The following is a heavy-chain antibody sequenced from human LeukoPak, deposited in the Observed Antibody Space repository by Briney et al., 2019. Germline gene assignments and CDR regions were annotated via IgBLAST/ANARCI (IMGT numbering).Heavy chain of an antibody. J-gene: IGHJ4*02. CDR2: IYYSGST. CDR1: GGSISSGDYY. Sequence: SETLSLTCTVSGGSISSGDYYWSWLRQPPGKGLEWIGYIYYSGSTYYNPSLKSRVTISVDTSKNQFSLKLSSVTAADTAVYYCARVIGGDYSLFDYWGQGTLVTVSS. D-gene: IGHD4-11*01. CDR3: ARVIGGDYSLFDY. V-gene: IGHV4-30-4*01.